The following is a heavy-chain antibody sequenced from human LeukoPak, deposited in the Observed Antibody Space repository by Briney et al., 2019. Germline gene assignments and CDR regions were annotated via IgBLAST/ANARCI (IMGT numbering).Heavy chain of an antibody. CDR2: ILYDESDE. CDR3: AKEDSRLLWFGELLL. CDR1: GFIFSSYG. D-gene: IGHD3-10*01. J-gene: IGHJ4*02. V-gene: IGHV3-30*18. Sequence: PGGSLRLSCAASGFIFSSYGMHWVRQAPGKGLEWVAVILYDESDEFYADSVKGRFTVSRDNSKNTLYLQMNSLRVEDTAVYYCAKEDSRLLWFGELLLWGQGTLVTVSS.